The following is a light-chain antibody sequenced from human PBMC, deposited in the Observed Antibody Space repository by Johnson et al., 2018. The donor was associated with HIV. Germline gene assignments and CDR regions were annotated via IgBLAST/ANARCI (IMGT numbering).Light chain of an antibody. CDR2: EHI. CDR1: SSNIGNNY. CDR3: GTWDISLSAGGV. Sequence: QSVLTQPPSVSAAPGQKVTISCSGSSSNIGNNYVSWYQQLPGTAPKLLIYEHIKRPSGIPDRFSASKSGTSATLAITRLQTGDEADYYCGTWDISLSAGGVFGPGTKVTVL. V-gene: IGLV1-51*02. J-gene: IGLJ1*01.